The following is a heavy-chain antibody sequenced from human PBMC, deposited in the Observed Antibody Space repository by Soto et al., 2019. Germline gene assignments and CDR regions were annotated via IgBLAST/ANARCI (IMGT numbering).Heavy chain of an antibody. Sequence: QVQLVESGGGVVQPGRSLRLSCAASGFTFSSYAMHWVRQAPGKGLEWVAVISYDGSNKYYADSVKGRFTISRDNSKNTLYLQMNSLRAEDTAVYYCARDRVVPAAMPADYWGQGTLVTVSS. CDR1: GFTFSSYA. J-gene: IGHJ4*02. D-gene: IGHD2-2*01. CDR2: ISYDGSNK. V-gene: IGHV3-30-3*01. CDR3: ARDRVVPAAMPADY.